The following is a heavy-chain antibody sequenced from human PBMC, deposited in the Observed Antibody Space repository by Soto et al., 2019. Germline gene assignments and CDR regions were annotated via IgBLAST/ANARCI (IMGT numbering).Heavy chain of an antibody. CDR3: ARGPEYCSGGSCYSGWFDP. V-gene: IGHV3-64*01. Sequence: PGGSLRLSCAASGFTFSSYAMYWVRQAPGKGLEYVSAISSNGGSTYYANSVKGRFTISRDNSKNTLYLQMGSLRAEDMAVYYCARGPEYCSGGSCYSGWFDPWGQGTLVTVSS. D-gene: IGHD2-15*01. CDR1: GFTFSSYA. J-gene: IGHJ5*02. CDR2: ISSNGGST.